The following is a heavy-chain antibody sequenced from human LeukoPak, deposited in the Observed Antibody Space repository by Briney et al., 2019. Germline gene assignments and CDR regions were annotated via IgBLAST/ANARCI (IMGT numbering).Heavy chain of an antibody. CDR1: EFTFSSYS. D-gene: IGHD3-3*01. Sequence: GGSLRLSCAASEFTFSSYSMNWVRQAPGKGLEWVSYISSSSSTIYYADSVKGRFTISRDNAKNSLYLQMNSLRAEDTAVYYCARGAWRGYDFWSGQIDYWGQGTLVTVSS. CDR3: ARGAWRGYDFWSGQIDY. CDR2: ISSSSSTI. J-gene: IGHJ4*02. V-gene: IGHV3-48*01.